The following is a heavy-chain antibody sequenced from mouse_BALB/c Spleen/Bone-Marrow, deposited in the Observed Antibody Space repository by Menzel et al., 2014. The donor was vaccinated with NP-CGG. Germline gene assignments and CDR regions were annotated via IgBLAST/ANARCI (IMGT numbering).Heavy chain of an antibody. D-gene: IGHD2-4*01. CDR1: GYSFTSFI. J-gene: IGHJ4*01. CDR2: INPYNDGT. CDR3: ARAMIYYYAMDY. V-gene: IGHV1-14*01. Sequence: VRLKESGPELVKPGASVKMSCKASGYSFTSFILHWVKMRPGQGLEWIGYINPYNDGTKYNEKFKGKAILTSDKSSSSANMELSSLTSEDSAVYYCARAMIYYYAMDYWGQGTSVTVSS.